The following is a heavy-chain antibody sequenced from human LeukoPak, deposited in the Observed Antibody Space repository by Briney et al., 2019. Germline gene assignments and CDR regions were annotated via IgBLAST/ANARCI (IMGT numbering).Heavy chain of an antibody. Sequence: GRSLRLSCAASGFTFSSYGMHWVRQAPGKGLERVAVISYDGSNKYYADSVKGRFTISRDNSKNTLYLQMNSLRAEDTAVYYCAKDVSIAAAGSDYWGQGTLVTVSS. J-gene: IGHJ4*02. D-gene: IGHD6-13*01. CDR1: GFTFSSYG. V-gene: IGHV3-30*18. CDR2: ISYDGSNK. CDR3: AKDVSIAAAGSDY.